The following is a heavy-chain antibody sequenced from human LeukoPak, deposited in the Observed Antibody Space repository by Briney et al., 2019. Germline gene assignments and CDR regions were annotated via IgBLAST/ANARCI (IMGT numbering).Heavy chain of an antibody. J-gene: IGHJ1*01. CDR1: GFIFSSYG. Sequence: GGSLRLSCAASGFIFSSYGMHWVRQAPGKGLEWVSGISGSGGSTYYADSVKGRFTISRDNAKNSLYLQMNSLRAEDTAVYYCARGTIVGATTPEYFQHWGQGTLVTVSS. D-gene: IGHD1-26*01. CDR2: ISGSGGST. CDR3: ARGTIVGATTPEYFQH. V-gene: IGHV3-23*01.